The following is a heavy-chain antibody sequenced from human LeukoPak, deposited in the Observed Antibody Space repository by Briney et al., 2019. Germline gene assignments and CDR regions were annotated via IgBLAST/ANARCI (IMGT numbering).Heavy chain of an antibody. Sequence: ASVKVSCKASGYRFTSYGITWVRQAPGQGLEWMGWISAYNGNTNYAQKLQGRVTLTTDTSTSTAYMELRSLRPDDTAVYYCARDGNPWNLDVWGRGTLVTVSS. V-gene: IGHV1-18*01. CDR3: ARDGNPWNLDV. CDR1: GYRFTSYG. J-gene: IGHJ2*01. D-gene: IGHD1-14*01. CDR2: ISAYNGNT.